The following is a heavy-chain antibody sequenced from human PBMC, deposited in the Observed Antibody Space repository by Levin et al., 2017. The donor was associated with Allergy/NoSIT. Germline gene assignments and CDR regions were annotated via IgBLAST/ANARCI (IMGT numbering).Heavy chain of an antibody. CDR3: ARDPGYSSGWRKYSFDY. D-gene: IGHD6-19*01. Sequence: SSETLSLTCAVSGGSISSSNWWSWVRQAPGKGLEWIGEIYHSGSTNYNPSLKSRVTISVDKSKNQFSLKVNSMTAADTAVYYCARDPGYSSGWRKYSFDYWGQGTLVTVSS. CDR2: IYHSGST. V-gene: IGHV4-4*02. J-gene: IGHJ4*02. CDR1: GGSISSSNW.